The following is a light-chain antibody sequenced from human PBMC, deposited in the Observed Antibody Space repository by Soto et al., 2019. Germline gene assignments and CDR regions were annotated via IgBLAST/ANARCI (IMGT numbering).Light chain of an antibody. V-gene: IGKV1-5*03. J-gene: IGKJ1*01. CDR3: QQYNSYSGT. Sequence: DIQMTQSPSTLSASVGDRVTITCRASQRISSWLAWYQQKPGKAPKLLIYKASSLESGVPSRFSGSGSGTEFTLTISSLQPDDFATYYCQQYNSYSGTFGQVTKVEIK. CDR1: QRISSW. CDR2: KAS.